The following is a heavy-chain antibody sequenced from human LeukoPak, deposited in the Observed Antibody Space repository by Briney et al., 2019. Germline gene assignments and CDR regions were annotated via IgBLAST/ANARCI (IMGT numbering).Heavy chain of an antibody. Sequence: SETLSLTCTVSGGSISSYYWSWTRQPPGKGLEWIGYIYYSGSTNYNPSLKSRVTISVDTSKNQFSLKLSSVTAADTAVYYCARRKCSGGSCYKDYRGQGTLGTVSS. J-gene: IGHJ4*02. CDR3: ARRKCSGGSCYKDY. V-gene: IGHV4-59*08. D-gene: IGHD2-15*01. CDR2: IYYSGST. CDR1: GGSISSYY.